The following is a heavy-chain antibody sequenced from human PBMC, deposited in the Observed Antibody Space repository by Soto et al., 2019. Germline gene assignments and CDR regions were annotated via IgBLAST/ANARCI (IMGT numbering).Heavy chain of an antibody. CDR3: VRKNPGTRPFDY. CDR2: IGTDSNT. Sequence: EVQLLESGGGLVQPGGSLRLSCAASGFTFDTYAMNWVRQAPGKGLAWVSAIGTDSNTYYADSVKGRFTISRDNSRTTLYLQMNSLRAEDTALYYCVRKNPGTRPFDYWGQGTLVIVSP. V-gene: IGHV3-23*01. CDR1: GFTFDTYA. J-gene: IGHJ4*01.